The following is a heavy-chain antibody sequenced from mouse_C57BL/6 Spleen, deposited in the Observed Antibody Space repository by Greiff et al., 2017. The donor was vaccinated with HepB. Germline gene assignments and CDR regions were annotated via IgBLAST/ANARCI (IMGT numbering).Heavy chain of an antibody. CDR3: ARSSPFAY. V-gene: IGHV5-17*01. D-gene: IGHD1-1*01. CDR2: ISSGSDTI. Sequence: EVKLVESGGGLVKPGGSLKLSCAASGFTFSDYGMHWVRQAPEKGLEWVAYISSGSDTIYYADTVKGRFTISRDNAKNTLCLQMTSLRSEDTAMYYCARSSPFAYWGQGTLVTVSA. J-gene: IGHJ3*01. CDR1: GFTFSDYG.